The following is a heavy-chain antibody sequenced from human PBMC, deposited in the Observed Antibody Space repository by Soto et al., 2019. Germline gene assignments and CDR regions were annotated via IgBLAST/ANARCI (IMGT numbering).Heavy chain of an antibody. D-gene: IGHD3-3*01. CDR3: ARAPEKYYDFWSGYYSESSQFDY. CDR2: IIPILGIA. V-gene: IGHV1-69*02. J-gene: IGHJ4*02. CDR1: GGTFSSYT. Sequence: SVKVSCKASGGTFSSYTISWVRQAPGQGLEWMGRIIPILGIANYAQKFQGRVTITADKSTSTAYMELSSLRSEDTAVYYCARAPEKYYDFWSGYYSESSQFDYWGQGTLVTVSS.